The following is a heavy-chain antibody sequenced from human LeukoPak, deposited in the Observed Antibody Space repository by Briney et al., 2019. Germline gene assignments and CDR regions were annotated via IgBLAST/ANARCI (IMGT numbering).Heavy chain of an antibody. CDR1: GYSFTSYW. CDR3: ARHQTGVPYYYGMDV. CDR2: IDPSDSYT. D-gene: IGHD2-8*01. Sequence: GESLKISCKGSGYSFTSYWISWVRQMPGKGLEWMGRIDPSDSYTDYSPSFQGHVTISADKSISTAYLQWSSLKASDTAMYYCARHQTGVPYYYGMDVWGKGTTVTVSS. J-gene: IGHJ6*04. V-gene: IGHV5-10-1*01.